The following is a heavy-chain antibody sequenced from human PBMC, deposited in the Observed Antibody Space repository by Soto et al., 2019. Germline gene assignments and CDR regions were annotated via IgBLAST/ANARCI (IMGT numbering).Heavy chain of an antibody. CDR1: GFSLSSSGLG. CDR2: LYWNDDK. J-gene: IGHJ4*02. V-gene: IGHV2-5*01. CDR3: ARRTSCFDY. Sequence: QITLKESGPTLVKPTQHLTLTCTFSGFSLSSSGLGVAWIRQPPGKPLEGLAMLYWNDDKRYNPSLRSRLTSGKDTSKHQVVLTMANVDPVDTATFYWARRTSCFDYWGQGTLVTVSS. D-gene: IGHD2-8*01.